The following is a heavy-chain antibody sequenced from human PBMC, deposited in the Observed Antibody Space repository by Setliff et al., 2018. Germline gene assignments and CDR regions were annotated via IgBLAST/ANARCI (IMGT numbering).Heavy chain of an antibody. CDR2: IYYSRST. CDR1: GGSISSSNYY. Sequence: ASETLSLTCTVSGGSISSSNYYWGWIRQPPGKGLEWIGSIYYSRSTYYNPSLKSRVTISVDTSKNQFSLKLSSVTAADTAVYYCARVAAYSSSWYNYYYGMDVWGQGTTVTV. CDR3: ARVAAYSSSWYNYYYGMDV. V-gene: IGHV4-39*07. J-gene: IGHJ6*02. D-gene: IGHD6-13*01.